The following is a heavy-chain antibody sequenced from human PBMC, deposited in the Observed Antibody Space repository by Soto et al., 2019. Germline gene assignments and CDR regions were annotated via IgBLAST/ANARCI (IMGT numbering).Heavy chain of an antibody. V-gene: IGHV1-69*01. CDR1: GGTFSSYA. CDR2: IIPIFGTA. D-gene: IGHD3-22*01. CDR3: ARYNRYYDSTPDAFDI. J-gene: IGHJ3*02. Sequence: QVQLVQSGAEVKKPGSSVKVSCKASGGTFSSYAISWVRQAPGQGLEWMGGIIPIFGTANYAQKFQGRVTIPADESTSTAYMELSSLRSEDTAVYYCARYNRYYDSTPDAFDIWGQGTMVTVSS.